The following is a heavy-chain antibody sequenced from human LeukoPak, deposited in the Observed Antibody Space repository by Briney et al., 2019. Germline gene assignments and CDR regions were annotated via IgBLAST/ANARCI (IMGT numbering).Heavy chain of an antibody. J-gene: IGHJ4*02. CDR1: GFTFSSYW. V-gene: IGHV3-7*01. CDR3: AKDQTGLMVRGVESDY. D-gene: IGHD3-10*01. Sequence: PGGSLRLSCAASGFTFSSYWMTWVRQAPGKGLEWVANIKQDGSEKYYVDSVKGRFTISRDNAKNSLYLQMNSLRAEDTAVYYCAKDQTGLMVRGVESDYWGQGALVTVSS. CDR2: IKQDGSEK.